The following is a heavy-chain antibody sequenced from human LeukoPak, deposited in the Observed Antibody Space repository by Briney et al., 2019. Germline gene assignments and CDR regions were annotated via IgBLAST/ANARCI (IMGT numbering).Heavy chain of an antibody. J-gene: IGHJ6*02. D-gene: IGHD4-11*01. CDR1: GGTFSSYT. Sequence: SVKVSCKASGGTFSSYTISWVRQAPGQGLEWMGRIIPILGIANYAQKFQGRVTITADKSTSTAYMGLSSLRSEDTAVYYCARYPRTTVTRGYYGMDVWGQGTTVTVSS. CDR3: ARYPRTTVTRGYYGMDV. V-gene: IGHV1-69*02. CDR2: IIPILGIA.